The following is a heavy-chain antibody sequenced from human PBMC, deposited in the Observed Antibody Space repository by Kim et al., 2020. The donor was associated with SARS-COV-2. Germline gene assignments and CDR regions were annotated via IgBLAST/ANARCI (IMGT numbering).Heavy chain of an antibody. V-gene: IGHV3-33*01. CDR2: IWYDGSNK. J-gene: IGHJ4*02. D-gene: IGHD4-17*01. Sequence: GGSLRLSCAASGFTFSSYGMHWVRQAPGKGLEWVAVIWYDGSNKYYADSVKGRFTISRDNSKNTLYLQMNSLRAEDTAVYYCARDLAIHDYGATGPDYWGQGTLVTVSS. CDR3: ARDLAIHDYGATGPDY. CDR1: GFTFSSYG.